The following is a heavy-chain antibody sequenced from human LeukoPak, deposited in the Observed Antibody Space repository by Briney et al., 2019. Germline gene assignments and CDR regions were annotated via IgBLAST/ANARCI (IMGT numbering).Heavy chain of an antibody. CDR3: ARIRGWADP. J-gene: IGHJ5*02. CDR2: INHSGRT. V-gene: IGHV4-34*01. CDR1: SGSFSGYY. D-gene: IGHD1-26*01. Sequence: PSETLSLTSAVYSGSFSGYYWSWIPPPPGKGLEWIVEINHSGRTNYNPSLKSRVTISVDTSKTQFSLKMSSVTAADTAVYYCARIRGWADPWGQGTLVTVSS.